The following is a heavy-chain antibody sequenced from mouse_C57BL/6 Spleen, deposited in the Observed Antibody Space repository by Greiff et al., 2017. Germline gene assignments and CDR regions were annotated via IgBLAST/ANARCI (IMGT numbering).Heavy chain of an antibody. D-gene: IGHD6-1*01. CDR3: TRGVPFDY. CDR1: GYTFTDYE. Sequence: VQLQQSGAELARPGASVTLSCKASGYTFTDYEMHWVKQTTVHGLEWIGAIDPENGGTAYNEKFKGKAILTADKSYSTVYMELRGLPSEYSAVYCCTRGVPFDYWGQGTTLTVSS. V-gene: IGHV1-15*01. J-gene: IGHJ2*01. CDR2: IDPENGGT.